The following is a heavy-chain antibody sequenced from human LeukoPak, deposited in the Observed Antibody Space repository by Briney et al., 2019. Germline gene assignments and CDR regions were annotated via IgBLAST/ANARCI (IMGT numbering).Heavy chain of an antibody. V-gene: IGHV3-9*01. J-gene: IGHJ4*02. CDR3: ATGGN. CDR2: ISWNSGSI. Sequence: GGSLRLSCAASGFTFDDYAMHWVRHAPGKGLEWVSGISWNSGSIGYADSVKGRFTISRDNAKNSLYLQMNSLRAEDTALYYCATGGNWGQGTLVTVSS. D-gene: IGHD1-26*01. CDR1: GFTFDDYA.